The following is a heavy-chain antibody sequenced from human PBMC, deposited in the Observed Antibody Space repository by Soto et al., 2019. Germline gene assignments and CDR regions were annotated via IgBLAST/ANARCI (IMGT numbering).Heavy chain of an antibody. J-gene: IGHJ4*02. V-gene: IGHV3-23*01. CDR3: ANDSEQWLVRPYYFDY. Sequence: EVQLLESGGGLVQPGGSLRLSCTASGFTFSSYAMSWVRQAPGKGLEWVSTISGSGGSTYYADSVRGRFTISRDNSKNTLYLQINSLRAEDTALYYCANDSEQWLVRPYYFDYWGQGTLVTVSS. CDR1: GFTFSSYA. CDR2: ISGSGGST. D-gene: IGHD6-19*01.